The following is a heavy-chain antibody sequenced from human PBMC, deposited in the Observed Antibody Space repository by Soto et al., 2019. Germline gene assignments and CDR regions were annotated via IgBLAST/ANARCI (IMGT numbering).Heavy chain of an antibody. V-gene: IGHV3-7*03. D-gene: IGHD1-26*01. CDR3: ARVVSGSYSTGVGHFDS. J-gene: IGHJ4*02. Sequence: SGGSLRLSCEASGFTFSDYWMIWVRQAPGRGLEWVANIRQDGSQINSVDSVKGRFTISRDNAKNSLFLQMNSLRAEDTALYYCARVVSGSYSTGVGHFDSWSQGALVTAPQ. CDR2: IRQDGSQI. CDR1: GFTFSDYW.